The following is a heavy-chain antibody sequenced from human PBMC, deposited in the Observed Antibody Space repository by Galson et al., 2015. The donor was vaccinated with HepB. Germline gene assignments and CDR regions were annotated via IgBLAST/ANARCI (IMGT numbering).Heavy chain of an antibody. J-gene: IGHJ6*02. Sequence: SVKVSCKVSGYTLTELSMHWVRQAPGKGLEWMGGFDPEDGETIYAQKFRGRVTMTEDTSTDTAYMELSSLRSEDTAVYYCATDYDSRRSDYYGMDVWGQGTTVTVSS. CDR1: GYTLTELS. CDR3: ATDYDSRRSDYYGMDV. V-gene: IGHV1-24*01. D-gene: IGHD3-22*01. CDR2: FDPEDGET.